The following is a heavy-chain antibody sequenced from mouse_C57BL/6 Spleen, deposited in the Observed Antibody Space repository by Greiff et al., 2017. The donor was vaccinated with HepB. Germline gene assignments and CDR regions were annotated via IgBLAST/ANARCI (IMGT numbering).Heavy chain of an antibody. CDR1: GFTFSSYA. CDR2: ISDGGSYT. V-gene: IGHV5-4*01. CDR3: ARDMNYDYGPFAY. Sequence: EVNLVESGGGLVKPGGSLKLSCAASGFTFSSYAMSWVRQTPEKRLEWVATISDGGSYTYYPDNVKGRFTISRDNAKNNLYLQMSHLKSEDTAMYYCARDMNYDYGPFAYWGQGTLVTVSA. J-gene: IGHJ3*01. D-gene: IGHD2-4*01.